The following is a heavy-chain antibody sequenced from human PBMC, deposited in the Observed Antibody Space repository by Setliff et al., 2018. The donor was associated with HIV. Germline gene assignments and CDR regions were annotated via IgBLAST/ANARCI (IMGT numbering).Heavy chain of an antibody. J-gene: IGHJ5*02. CDR3: ARDFGGYCSSMSCPGLFDP. CDR1: GYTFTSDY. CDR2: IIPISGTA. Sequence: SVKVSCKASGYTFTSDYIHWVRQAPGQGLEWMGGIIPISGTANYAQKFQGRVTITTDESTSTAYMELSGLRSEDTAVYYCARDFGGYCSSMSCPGLFDPWGQGTLVTVSS. D-gene: IGHD2-2*01. V-gene: IGHV1-69*05.